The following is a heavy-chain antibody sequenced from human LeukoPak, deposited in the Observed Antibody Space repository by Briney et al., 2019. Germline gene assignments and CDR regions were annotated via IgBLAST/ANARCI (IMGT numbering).Heavy chain of an antibody. V-gene: IGHV3-66*02. D-gene: IGHD7-27*01. CDR3: ARDRAGAQNWVAFDP. Sequence: PGGSLRLSCAASGFTVSNDYMAWVRQDPGKGLEWVSLIYADGTTLYTDSVKGRFTMSRDNFKNTLYLQMNSLRPEDTALYYCARDRAGAQNWVAFDPWGQGTLVTVSS. CDR1: GFTVSNDY. J-gene: IGHJ5*02. CDR2: IYADGTT.